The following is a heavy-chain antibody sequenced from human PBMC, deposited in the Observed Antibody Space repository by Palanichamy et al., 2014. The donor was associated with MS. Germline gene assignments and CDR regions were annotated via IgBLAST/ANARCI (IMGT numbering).Heavy chain of an antibody. CDR2: INHSGST. Sequence: QVQLQQWGAGLLKPSETLSLTCAVYGVSFSDYYWSWIRQPPGKGLEWIGDINHSGSTSYTPSLRSRVTMSVDTSKKHFSLRLSSVTAADTAVYYCARESPYGMDVWGQGTTVTVSS. CDR1: GVSFSDYY. CDR3: ARESPYGMDV. J-gene: IGHJ6*02. V-gene: IGHV4-34*02.